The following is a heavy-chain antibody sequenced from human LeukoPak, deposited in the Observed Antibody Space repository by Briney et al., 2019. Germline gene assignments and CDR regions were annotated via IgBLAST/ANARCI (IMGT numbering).Heavy chain of an antibody. CDR2: ISTSSATI. Sequence: GGSLRLSCAASGFTLSSYSLNWVRQAPGKGLQWVSYISTSSATIYYADSVKGRFTISRDNAKNSLYLQMNSLRDEDTAVYYCARDHTDLYDSGGYYPDSWGQGTLVTVSS. D-gene: IGHD3-22*01. J-gene: IGHJ4*02. CDR1: GFTLSSYS. CDR3: ARDHTDLYDSGGYYPDS. V-gene: IGHV3-48*02.